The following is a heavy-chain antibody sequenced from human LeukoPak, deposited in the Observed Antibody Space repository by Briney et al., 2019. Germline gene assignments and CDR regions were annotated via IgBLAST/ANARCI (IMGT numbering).Heavy chain of an antibody. CDR2: VTGSSTYI. Sequence: GGSLRLSCAASGFTFSAYSINWVRQAPGKGLEWVSSVTGSSTYIYYADSVRGRFTISRDNAKSSLYLQMNSLRAEDTAVYYCARDLYYDASGFYPPDYWGQGTLVTVSS. V-gene: IGHV3-21*01. D-gene: IGHD3-22*01. CDR3: ARDLYYDASGFYPPDY. J-gene: IGHJ4*02. CDR1: GFTFSAYS.